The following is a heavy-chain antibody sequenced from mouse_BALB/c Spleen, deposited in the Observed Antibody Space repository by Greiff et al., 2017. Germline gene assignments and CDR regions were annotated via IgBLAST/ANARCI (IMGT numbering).Heavy chain of an antibody. CDR3: AREGSYYGNYAPFAY. V-gene: IGHV1S137*01. D-gene: IGHD2-1*01. Sequence: QVQLQQSGAELVRPGVSVKISCKGSGYTFTDYAMHWVKQSHAKSLEWIGVISTYYGDASYNQKFKGKATMTVDKSSSTAYMELARLTSEDSAIYYCAREGSYYGNYAPFAYWGQGTLVTVSA. J-gene: IGHJ3*01. CDR1: GYTFTDYA. CDR2: ISTYYGDA.